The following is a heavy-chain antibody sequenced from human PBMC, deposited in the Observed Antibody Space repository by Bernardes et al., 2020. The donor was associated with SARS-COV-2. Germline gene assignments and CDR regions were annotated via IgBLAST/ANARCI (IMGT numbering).Heavy chain of an antibody. CDR3: ARGPPRYLGDYYGSGSFQH. Sequence: SVKVSCKASGGTFSSYAISWVRQAPGQGLEWMGGIIPIFGTANYAQKFQGRVTITADESTSTAYMELSSLRSEDTAVYYCARGPPRYLGDYYGSGSFQHWGQGTLVTVSS. J-gene: IGHJ1*01. D-gene: IGHD3-10*01. V-gene: IGHV1-69*13. CDR2: IIPIFGTA. CDR1: GGTFSSYA.